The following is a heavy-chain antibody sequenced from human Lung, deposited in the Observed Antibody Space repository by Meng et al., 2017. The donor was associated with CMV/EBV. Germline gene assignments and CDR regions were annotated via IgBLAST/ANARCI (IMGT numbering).Heavy chain of an antibody. Sequence: AASGFPFSNAWMSWVRQAPGKGLEWVGRIKTKTEGGTTDYGAPVKGRFTISRDDSKNTLYLQMNSLKTEDTAVYYCTTYGAARKFDYWGQGTLVTVSS. D-gene: IGHD6-6*01. J-gene: IGHJ4*02. V-gene: IGHV3-15*01. CDR3: TTYGAARKFDY. CDR2: IKTKTEGGTT. CDR1: GFPFSNAW.